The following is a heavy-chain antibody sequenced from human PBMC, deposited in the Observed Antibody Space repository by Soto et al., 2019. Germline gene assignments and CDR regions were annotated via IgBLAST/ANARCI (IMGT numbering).Heavy chain of an antibody. D-gene: IGHD5-12*01. V-gene: IGHV4-39*01. J-gene: IGHJ4*02. Sequence: PSETLSLTCTVSGASTTSNSYWAWMRQPPGKGLEWIGSIYYTEGTSSNPSLRSRVTMPVDTSNNQFSLRLSSVTAADTAVYYCARHERSRGYLYSDYDSGSEWGQGTLVTVSS. CDR2: IYYTEGT. CDR3: ARHERSRGYLYSDYDSGSE. CDR1: GASTTSNSY.